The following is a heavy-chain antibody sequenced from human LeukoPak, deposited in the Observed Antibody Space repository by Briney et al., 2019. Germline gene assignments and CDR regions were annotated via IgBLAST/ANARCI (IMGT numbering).Heavy chain of an antibody. J-gene: IGHJ6*02. V-gene: IGHV1-69*04. D-gene: IGHD3-9*01. CDR2: IIPILGIA. Sequence: ASVKVSYKASGGTFSSYAISWVRQAPGQGLEWMGRIIPILGIANYAQKFQGRVTITADKSTSTAYMELSSLRSEDTAVYYCASASYDILTGYYGPYYYYGMDVWGQGTTVTVPS. CDR1: GGTFSSYA. CDR3: ASASYDILTGYYGPYYYYGMDV.